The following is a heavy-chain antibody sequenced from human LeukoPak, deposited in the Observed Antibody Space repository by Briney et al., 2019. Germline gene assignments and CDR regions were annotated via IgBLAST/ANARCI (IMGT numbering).Heavy chain of an antibody. CDR1: GGSISSGDYY. D-gene: IGHD5-12*01. CDR3: AREGGYSGYFDY. J-gene: IGHJ4*02. V-gene: IGHV4-30-4*01. Sequence: PSRTLSLTCTVSGGSISSGDYYWSWIRQPPGKGLEWIGYIYYSGSPDYNPSLKSRLTISVDTSKNEFSLKLNSVTAADTAVYYCAREGGYSGYFDYWGQGTLVTVSS. CDR2: IYYSGSP.